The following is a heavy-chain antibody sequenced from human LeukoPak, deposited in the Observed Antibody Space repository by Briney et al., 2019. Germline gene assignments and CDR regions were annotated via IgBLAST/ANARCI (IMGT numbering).Heavy chain of an antibody. D-gene: IGHD3-9*01. CDR2: IRYDGSNK. CDR1: GFTFSSYG. CDR3: ARDSNDILTGYGFDY. Sequence: PGGSLRLSCAASGFTFSSYGMHWVRQAPGKGLEWVAFIRYDGSNKYYADSVKGRFTISRDNAKNTLYLQMNSLRAEDTAVYYCARDSNDILTGYGFDYWGQGTLVTVSS. V-gene: IGHV3-30*02. J-gene: IGHJ4*02.